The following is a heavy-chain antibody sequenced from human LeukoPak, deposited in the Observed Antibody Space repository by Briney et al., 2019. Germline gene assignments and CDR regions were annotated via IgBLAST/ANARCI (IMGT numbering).Heavy chain of an antibody. Sequence: SETLSLTCAVYGGSFSASYWTWIRQPPGKGLEWIGEINHSGSTTYNPSLESRVTISVDTSKNQFALQLSSVTAADTAVYFCARWAAVVPKMFDPWGQGTLVTVSS. CDR1: GGSFSASY. V-gene: IGHV4-34*01. D-gene: IGHD6-13*01. CDR3: ARWAAVVPKMFDP. J-gene: IGHJ5*02. CDR2: INHSGST.